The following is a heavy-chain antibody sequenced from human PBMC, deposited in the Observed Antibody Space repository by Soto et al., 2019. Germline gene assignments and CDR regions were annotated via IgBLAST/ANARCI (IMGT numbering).Heavy chain of an antibody. CDR1: GGSISSGDYY. J-gene: IGHJ5*02. V-gene: IGHV4-31*03. D-gene: IGHD3-3*01. Sequence: QVQLQESGPGLVKPSQTLSLTCTVSGGSISSGDYYWSWIRQHPGKGLEWIGYIYYSGSTYYNPSVKSRGTISADTSKNQFSLKLSSVTAADTAVYYCARWWSGSRQGFDPWGQGTLVTVSS. CDR3: ARWWSGSRQGFDP. CDR2: IYYSGST.